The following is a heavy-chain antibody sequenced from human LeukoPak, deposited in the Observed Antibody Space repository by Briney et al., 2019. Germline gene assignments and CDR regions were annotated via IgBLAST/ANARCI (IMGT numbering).Heavy chain of an antibody. CDR1: GFTFDDYG. CDR3: ARKGSTSRTGENYFDY. D-gene: IGHD2-2*01. V-gene: IGHV3-20*04. J-gene: IGHJ4*02. CDR2: INWNGGST. Sequence: GGSLRLSCAASGFTFDDYGMSWVRQAPGKGLEGVSGINWNGGSTGYADAVKGRFTIYRYNDKNSLYLQMNRLRAEDTALYYCARKGSTSRTGENYFDYWGQGTLVTVSS.